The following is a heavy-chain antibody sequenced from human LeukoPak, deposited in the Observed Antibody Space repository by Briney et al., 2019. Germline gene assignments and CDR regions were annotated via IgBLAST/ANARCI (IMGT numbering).Heavy chain of an antibody. CDR2: ISGSGGST. D-gene: IGHD3-16*02. V-gene: IGHV3-23*01. Sequence: PGGSLRLSCAASGFTFSSYGMSWVRQAPGKGLEWVSAISGSGGSTYYADSVKGRFTISRDNSKNTLYLQMNSLRAEDTAVYYCAKDHTGDYVWGSYRYNAFDIWGQGTMVTVSS. J-gene: IGHJ3*02. CDR3: AKDHTGDYVWGSYRYNAFDI. CDR1: GFTFSSYG.